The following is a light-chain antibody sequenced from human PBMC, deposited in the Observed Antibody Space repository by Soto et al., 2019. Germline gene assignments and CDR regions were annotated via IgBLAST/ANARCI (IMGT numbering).Light chain of an antibody. CDR1: QSVSSY. CDR2: DAS. V-gene: IGKV3-11*01. J-gene: IGKJ1*01. Sequence: EIVLTQSPATLSLSPGERATLSCRASQSVSSYLAWYQQKPGQAPRLLIYDASNRATGIPARFSGSGFGTDFTLTISSLEPEDFAVYYCQQRSNWPPWTFGRGTKVDIK. CDR3: QQRSNWPPWT.